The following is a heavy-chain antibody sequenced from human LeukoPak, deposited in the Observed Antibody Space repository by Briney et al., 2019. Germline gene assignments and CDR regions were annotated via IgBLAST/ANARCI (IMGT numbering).Heavy chain of an antibody. J-gene: IGHJ5*02. Sequence: ASVKVSCKASGYTFTTYYMHWVRQAPGQGLEWMGTINPSGGSTTYAQKFQGRVTMTRDTSTSTFYMELNSLRSDDTAVYYCARVGSSGWDTFEQSPTWGQGTLVTVSS. CDR2: INPSGGST. D-gene: IGHD6-19*01. CDR3: ARVGSSGWDTFEQSPT. CDR1: GYTFTTYY. V-gene: IGHV1-46*01.